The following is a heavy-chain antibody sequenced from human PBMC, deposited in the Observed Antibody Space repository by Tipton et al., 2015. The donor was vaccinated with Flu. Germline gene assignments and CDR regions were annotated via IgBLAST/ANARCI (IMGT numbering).Heavy chain of an antibody. CDR1: GYSISSGFY. J-gene: IGHJ4*02. V-gene: IGHV4-38-2*02. CDR2: IYHSGST. CDR3: ARRGGYDYPDYFDY. D-gene: IGHD5-12*01. Sequence: LRLSCTVSGYSISSGFYWGWIRQPPGKGLEWIGNIYHSGSTFYNPSLKSRVTISVDTSKNQFSLKLSSVTAADTAVYYCARRGGYDYPDYFDYWGQGTLVTVSS.